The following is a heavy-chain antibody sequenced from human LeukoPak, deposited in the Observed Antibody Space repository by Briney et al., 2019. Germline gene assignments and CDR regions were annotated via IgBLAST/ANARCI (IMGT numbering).Heavy chain of an antibody. D-gene: IGHD3-10*02. J-gene: IGHJ4*02. Sequence: GGSLRLSCAASGFPFSDYYMSWIRQAPGKGLEWVSAISGSGGSTYYADSVKGRFTISRDNSKNTLYLQMNSLRAEDTAVYYCAKDMFADYWGQGTLVTVSS. CDR3: AKDMFADY. CDR2: ISGSGGST. V-gene: IGHV3-23*01. CDR1: GFPFSDYY.